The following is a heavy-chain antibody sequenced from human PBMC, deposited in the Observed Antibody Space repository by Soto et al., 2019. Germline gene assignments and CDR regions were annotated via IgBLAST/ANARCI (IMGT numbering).Heavy chain of an antibody. J-gene: IGHJ3*02. CDR2: IKHSGSS. Sequence: SETLSLTCAVYAGSFSHYYWNWIRQSPGKGLEWIGKIKHSGSSNYNPSLRSRVSISVDMSKNQFSLRLTSVTAADTAVYYCARGGSSDWHDALDIWGQGTMVTVSS. V-gene: IGHV4-34*01. CDR3: ARGGSSDWHDALDI. CDR1: AGSFSHYY. D-gene: IGHD6-19*01.